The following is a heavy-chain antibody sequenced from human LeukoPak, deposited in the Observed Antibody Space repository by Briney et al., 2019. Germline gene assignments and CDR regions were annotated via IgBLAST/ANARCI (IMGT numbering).Heavy chain of an antibody. CDR2: IYYSGST. V-gene: IGHV4-31*03. J-gene: IGHJ6*02. Sequence: SQTLSLTCTVSGGSISSGGYYWSWIRQHPGKGLEWIGYIYYSGSTYYNPSLKSRVTISVDTSKNQSSLKLSSVTAADTAVYYCARDQYSHYGMDVWGQGTTVTVSS. D-gene: IGHD1-26*01. CDR1: GGSISSGGYY. CDR3: ARDQYSHYGMDV.